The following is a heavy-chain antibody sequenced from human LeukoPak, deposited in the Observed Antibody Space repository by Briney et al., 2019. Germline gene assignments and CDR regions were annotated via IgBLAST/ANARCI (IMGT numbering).Heavy chain of an antibody. CDR2: ISGSGGST. Sequence: GGSLRLSCAASGFTFSSYAMSWVRQAPGKGLEWVSAISGSGGSTYYADSVKGRFTISRDNSKNTLYLQMNSLRAEDTAVYYCAEDLLDSDTAMGPKDDYWGQGTLVTVSS. CDR1: GFTFSSYA. D-gene: IGHD5-18*01. V-gene: IGHV3-23*01. CDR3: AEDLLDSDTAMGPKDDY. J-gene: IGHJ4*02.